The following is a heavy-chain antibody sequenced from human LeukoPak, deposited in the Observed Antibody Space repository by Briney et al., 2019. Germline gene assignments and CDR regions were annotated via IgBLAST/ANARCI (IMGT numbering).Heavy chain of an antibody. Sequence: SVKVSCKVSGGTFSSYAISWVRQAPGQGLEWMGGIIPIFGTANYAQKFQGRVTITADESTSTAYMELSSLRSEDTAVYYCHFRGGGSYYYYGMDVWGKGTTVTVSS. J-gene: IGHJ6*04. CDR1: GGTFSSYA. CDR3: HFRGGGSYYYYGMDV. V-gene: IGHV1-69*13. D-gene: IGHD3-10*01. CDR2: IIPIFGTA.